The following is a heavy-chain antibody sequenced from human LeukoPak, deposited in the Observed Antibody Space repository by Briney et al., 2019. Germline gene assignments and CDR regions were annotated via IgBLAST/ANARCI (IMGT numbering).Heavy chain of an antibody. CDR2: IKQDGSGK. CDR3: ATEGATGGSFDY. CDR1: GFTFSYYW. V-gene: IGHV3-7*01. J-gene: IGHJ4*02. Sequence: PGGSLRLSCAASGFTFSYYWMSWVRQAPGKGLEWVANIKQDGSGKYYVDSVKGRFTISRDNAKNSLYLQMNSLRAEDTAVYYCATEGATGGSFDYWGQGTLVTVSS. D-gene: IGHD3-10*01.